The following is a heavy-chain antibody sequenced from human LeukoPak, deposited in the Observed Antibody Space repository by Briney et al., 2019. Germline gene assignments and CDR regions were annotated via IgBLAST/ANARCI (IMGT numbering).Heavy chain of an antibody. V-gene: IGHV4-59*08. J-gene: IGHJ5*02. CDR3: ARLQVHCGGDCYTRWFDP. D-gene: IGHD2-21*02. Sequence: SETLTLTCTVSGGSVSSYYWSWIRQPPGKGLEWIAYIYYSGSTKYNPSLKSRVTISLDRSKNQFSLKLRSVTAADTAVYYCARLQVHCGGDCYTRWFDPWGQGTLVTVSS. CDR2: IYYSGST. CDR1: GGSVSSYY.